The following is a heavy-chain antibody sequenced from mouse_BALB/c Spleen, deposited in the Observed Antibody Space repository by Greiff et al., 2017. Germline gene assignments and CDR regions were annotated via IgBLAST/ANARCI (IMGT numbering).Heavy chain of an antibody. D-gene: IGHD1-1*01. CDR1: GYTFTDYW. V-gene: IGHV1-69*01. CDR3: ARCYGSSYVYFDY. J-gene: IGHJ2*01. CDR2: IDTSDSYT. Sequence: QVQLQQPGAELVMPGASVKMSCKASGYTFTDYWMHWVKQRPGQGLEWIGAIDTSDSYTSYNLKFKGKATLTVDESSSTAYMQLSSLTSEDSAVYYCARCYGSSYVYFDYWGQGTTLTVSS.